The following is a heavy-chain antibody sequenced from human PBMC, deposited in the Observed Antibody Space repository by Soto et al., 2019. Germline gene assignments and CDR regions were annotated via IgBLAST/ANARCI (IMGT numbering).Heavy chain of an antibody. CDR3: ARASGYRSGWGPSRTYYYGMDV. CDR2: IWYDGRNK. CDR1: GFTFSSYG. Sequence: QGQLVESGGGVVQPGRSLRLSCAASGFTFSSYGMHWVRQAPGKGLEWVAVIWYDGRNKYYADSVKGRFTISRDNSKNTLYLKMNRLRAEDPAVYYCARASGYRSGWGPSRTYYYGMDVWGQGTTVTVSS. V-gene: IGHV3-33*01. J-gene: IGHJ6*02. D-gene: IGHD6-19*01.